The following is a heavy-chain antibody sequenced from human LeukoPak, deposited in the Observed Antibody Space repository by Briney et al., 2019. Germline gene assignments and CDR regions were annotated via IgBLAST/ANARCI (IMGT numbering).Heavy chain of an antibody. J-gene: IGHJ5*02. V-gene: IGHV3-9*01. CDR3: TKHNWFDP. CDR2: ISWNSGHI. CDR1: GFSFPDYA. Sequence: GGSLRLSCAASGFSFPDYAMHWVRQAPGKGLEWVSGISWNSGHIVYADSVKGRFTISRDNAKNSLYLQMSSLRAEDTALYYCTKHNWFDPWGQGTLVTVSS.